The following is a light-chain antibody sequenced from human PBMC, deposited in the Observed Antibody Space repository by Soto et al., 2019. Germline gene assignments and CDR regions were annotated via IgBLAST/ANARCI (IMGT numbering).Light chain of an antibody. CDR1: SSDVGGYNF. Sequence: QSVLTQPPSASGSPGQSVTISCTGTSSDVGGYNFVSWYQQHPGKAPKLMIYDVTKRPSGVPDRFSGSKSGNTASLTVSGLQAEDEADYYCTSYAGSNIPVVFGGGTKLTVL. J-gene: IGLJ2*01. V-gene: IGLV2-8*01. CDR2: DVT. CDR3: TSYAGSNIPVV.